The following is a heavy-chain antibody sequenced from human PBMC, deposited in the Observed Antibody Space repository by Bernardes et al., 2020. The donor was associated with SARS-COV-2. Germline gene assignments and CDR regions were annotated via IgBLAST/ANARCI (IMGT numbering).Heavy chain of an antibody. V-gene: IGHV3-33*01. Sequence: GGSLRLSCVVSGFVFRNYAMHWVRQAPGKGLEWVAVVRSDDNIRYYADPVRGRFTVTRDNSRDTLYLEMKSLRPEDTAVYYCARGRDGFWSGSDYWGQGTQVTV. D-gene: IGHD3-3*01. CDR2: VRSDDNIR. CDR3: ARGRDGFWSGSDY. J-gene: IGHJ4*02. CDR1: GFVFRNYA.